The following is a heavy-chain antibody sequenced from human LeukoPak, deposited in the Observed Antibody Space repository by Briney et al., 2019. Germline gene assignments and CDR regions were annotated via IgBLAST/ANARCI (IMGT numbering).Heavy chain of an antibody. Sequence: ASVKVSCKASGYTFTGYYMHWVRQAPGQGLEWMGIINPSGGSTSYAQKFQGRVTMTRDMSTSTVYMELSSLRSEDTAVYYCARDPMSGSYRNCFDYWGQGTLVTVSS. CDR1: GYTFTGYY. D-gene: IGHD1-26*01. J-gene: IGHJ4*02. CDR2: INPSGGST. V-gene: IGHV1-46*01. CDR3: ARDPMSGSYRNCFDY.